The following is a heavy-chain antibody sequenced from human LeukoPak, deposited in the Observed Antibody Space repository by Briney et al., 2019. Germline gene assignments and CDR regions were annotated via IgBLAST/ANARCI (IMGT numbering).Heavy chain of an antibody. V-gene: IGHV3-48*03. CDR2: ISNSGSTI. CDR3: ARDEIGYCSGGSCYSGEFFDY. CDR1: GFTFSSYE. J-gene: IGHJ4*02. D-gene: IGHD2-15*01. Sequence: PGGSLRLSCAASGFTFSSYEMNWVRQAPGKGLEWISYISNSGSTIYYADSVKGRFTISRDNAKDSLYLQMNSLRAEDTAVYYCARDEIGYCSGGSCYSGEFFDYWGQGTLVTVSS.